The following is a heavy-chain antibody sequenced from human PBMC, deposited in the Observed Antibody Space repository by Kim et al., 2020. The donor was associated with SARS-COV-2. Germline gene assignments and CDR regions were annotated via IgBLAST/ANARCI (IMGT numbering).Heavy chain of an antibody. V-gene: IGHV3-30*18. CDR2: ISYDGSNK. J-gene: IGHJ6*02. Sequence: GGSLRLSCAASGFTFSSYGMHWVRQAPGKGLEWVAVISYDGSNKYYADSVKGRFTISRDNSKNTLYLQMNSLRAEDTAEYYCAKGLGHQKITMVRGVSITLVMDVGGRGTAVTVS. CDR1: GFTFSSYG. CDR3: AKGLGHQKITMVRGVSITLVMDV. D-gene: IGHD3-10*01.